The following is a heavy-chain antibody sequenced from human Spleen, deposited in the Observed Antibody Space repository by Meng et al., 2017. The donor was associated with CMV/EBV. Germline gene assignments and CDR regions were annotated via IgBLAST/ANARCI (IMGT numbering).Heavy chain of an antibody. CDR2: ISAYNGNT. CDR3: ARGGHYYYDSNGYYYALY. CDR1: GYTFTNYG. V-gene: IGHV1-18*01. J-gene: IGHJ4*02. Sequence: ASVKVSCKASGYTFTNYGITWVRQAPGQGLEWMGWISAYNGNTNYAQKFQGRVTMTTDTSTSAAYMELRSLRSYDTAVYYCARGGHYYYDSNGYYYALYWGQGTLVTVSS. D-gene: IGHD3-22*01.